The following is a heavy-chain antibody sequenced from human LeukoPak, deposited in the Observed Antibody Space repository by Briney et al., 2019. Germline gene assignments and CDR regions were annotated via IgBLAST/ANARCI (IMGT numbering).Heavy chain of an antibody. D-gene: IGHD6-19*01. J-gene: IGHJ4*02. CDR1: GFTFSSYS. Sequence: PGGSLRLSCAASGFTFSSYSMNWVRQAPGKGLEWVSSISSSSSYIYYADSVKGRFTISRDNAKNSLYLQMNSLRAEDTAVYYCARRQQWLPPYFDYWGQGTLVTVSS. CDR3: ARRQQWLPPYFDY. CDR2: ISSSSSYI. V-gene: IGHV3-21*01.